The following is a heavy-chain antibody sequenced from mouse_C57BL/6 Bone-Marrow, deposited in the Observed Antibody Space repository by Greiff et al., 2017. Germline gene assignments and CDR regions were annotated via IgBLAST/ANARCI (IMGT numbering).Heavy chain of an antibody. V-gene: IGHV14-2*01. CDR3: ARWRKRAMDY. CDR2: IDPEDGET. J-gene: IGHJ4*01. CDR1: GFNIKAYY. Sequence: EVKLVESGAELVKPGASVKLSCTASGFNIKAYYMHWVKQRTEQGLEWIGRIDPEDGETKYAPTFQGKATITAETSSNTAFLQLSSLTSEDTAVYYCARWRKRAMDYWGQGTSVTVSS.